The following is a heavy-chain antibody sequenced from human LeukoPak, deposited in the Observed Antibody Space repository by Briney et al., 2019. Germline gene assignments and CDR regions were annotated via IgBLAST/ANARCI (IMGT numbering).Heavy chain of an antibody. D-gene: IGHD2-2*01. CDR3: AKLEYHLLIGVFGLDY. V-gene: IGHV3-23*01. J-gene: IGHJ4*02. CDR1: GFTFSSYA. CDR2: ISGSGGSK. Sequence: GGSLRLSCAASGFTFSSYAMSWVRQAPGKGLEWVSAISGSGGSKYYADSVKGRITISRDDSKNTLYLQMNSLRADDTAAYYCAKLEYHLLIGVFGLDYWGQGTLVTVSS.